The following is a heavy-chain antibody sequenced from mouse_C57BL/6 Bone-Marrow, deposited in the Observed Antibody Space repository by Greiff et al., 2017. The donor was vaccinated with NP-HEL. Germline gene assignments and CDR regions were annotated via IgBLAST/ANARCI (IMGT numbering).Heavy chain of an antibody. CDR3: ARSAPDYYGSIH. D-gene: IGHD1-1*01. Sequence: QVQLQQPGAELVKPGASVKMSCKASGYTFTSYWITWVKQRPGQGLEWIGDIYPGSGSTNYNEKFKSKATLTVDTSSSTAYMQLSSLTSEDSAVYYCARSAPDYYGSIHWCQGTTLTVSS. J-gene: IGHJ2*01. CDR2: IYPGSGST. CDR1: GYTFTSYW. V-gene: IGHV1-55*01.